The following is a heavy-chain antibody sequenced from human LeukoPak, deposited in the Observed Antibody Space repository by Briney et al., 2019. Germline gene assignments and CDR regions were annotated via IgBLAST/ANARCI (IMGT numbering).Heavy chain of an antibody. Sequence: PGGSLRLSCAASGFTFSNYGMHWVRQAPGKGLGWVAVISYDGSNKYYADSVKGRFTISRDNSKNTLYLQMNSLRAGDTAVYYCAKVNYYGSGSYRVYYYGLDVWGKGTTVTVSS. CDR1: GFTFSNYG. CDR3: AKVNYYGSGSYRVYYYGLDV. J-gene: IGHJ6*04. CDR2: ISYDGSNK. D-gene: IGHD3-10*01. V-gene: IGHV3-30*18.